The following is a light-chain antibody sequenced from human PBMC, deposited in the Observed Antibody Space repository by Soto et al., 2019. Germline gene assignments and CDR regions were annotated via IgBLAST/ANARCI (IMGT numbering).Light chain of an antibody. J-gene: IGKJ4*01. CDR3: QQYGDSPLT. V-gene: IGKV3-20*01. Sequence: EIVLTQSPGTLSLSPGERATLSCRASQSVSSATYLAWYQQKPGQAPILLIYGASSRAAGIPDRFSGSGSGTDFTLTISRLEPEDFAVYYWQQYGDSPLTFGGGTKVE. CDR2: GAS. CDR1: QSVSSATY.